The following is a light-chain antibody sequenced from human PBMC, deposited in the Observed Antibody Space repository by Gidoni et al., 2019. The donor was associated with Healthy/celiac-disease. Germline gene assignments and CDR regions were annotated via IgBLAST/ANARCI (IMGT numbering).Light chain of an antibody. Sequence: QSALTQPPSVSGSPGQSVTISGTGTSSDVGSYNRVSWYQQPPGTAPKLMIYEVSNRPSGVPDRFSGSKSGNTASLTISGLQAEDEADYYCSLYTSSSTVVFGGGTKLTVL. V-gene: IGLV2-18*01. CDR3: SLYTSSSTVV. J-gene: IGLJ2*01. CDR1: SSDVGSYNR. CDR2: EVS.